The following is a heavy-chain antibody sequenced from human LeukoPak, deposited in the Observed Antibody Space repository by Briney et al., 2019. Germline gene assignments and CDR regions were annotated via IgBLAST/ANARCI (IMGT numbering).Heavy chain of an antibody. D-gene: IGHD3-10*01. CDR1: GFTFSTYS. CDR2: ISSSSSYI. CDR3: ARGQDMVRGPFDI. J-gene: IGHJ3*02. V-gene: IGHV3-21*01. Sequence: PGRSLRLSCAAPGFTFSTYSMNWVRQAPGKGLEWVSSISSSSSYIYYADSVKGRFAISRDNAKNSLYLQMNSLRAEDTAVYYCARGQDMVRGPFDIWGQGTMVTVSS.